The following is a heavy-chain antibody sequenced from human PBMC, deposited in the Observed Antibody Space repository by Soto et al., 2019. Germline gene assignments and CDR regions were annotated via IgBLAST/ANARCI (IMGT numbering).Heavy chain of an antibody. Sequence: QITLKESGPTLVKPTQTLTLTCTFSGFSLSTTGVGVGWIRQPPGKALEWLALIYWNDDNRYRPSLKRRLTITKDTSKNQVVLTMTNMDPVDTATYYCAHLGPNFYFDYWGQGTLVTVSS. V-gene: IGHV2-5*01. CDR3: AHLGPNFYFDY. CDR1: GFSLSTTGVG. CDR2: IYWNDDN. D-gene: IGHD3-3*01. J-gene: IGHJ4*02.